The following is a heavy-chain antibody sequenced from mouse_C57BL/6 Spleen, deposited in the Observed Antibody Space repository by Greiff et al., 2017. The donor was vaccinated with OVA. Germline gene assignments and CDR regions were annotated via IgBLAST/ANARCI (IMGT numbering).Heavy chain of an antibody. Sequence: VHVKQSGAELARPGASVKLSCKASGYTFTSYGISWVKQRTGQGLEWIGEIYPRSGNTYYNEKFKGKATLTADKSSSTAYMELRSLTSEDSAVYFCAKGRKDYAMDYWGQGTSVTVSS. J-gene: IGHJ4*01. V-gene: IGHV1-81*01. CDR2: IYPRSGNT. CDR3: AKGRKDYAMDY. CDR1: GYTFTSYG.